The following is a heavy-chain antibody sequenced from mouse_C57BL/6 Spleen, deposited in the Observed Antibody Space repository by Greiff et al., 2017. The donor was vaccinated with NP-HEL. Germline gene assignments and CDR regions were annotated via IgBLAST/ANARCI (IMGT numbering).Heavy chain of an antibody. Sequence: QVTLKESGPGILQSSQTLSLTCSFSGFSLSTSGMGVSWIRQPSGKGLEWLAHIYWDDDKRYNPSLKSRLTISKDTSRNQVFLKITSVDTADTATYYCARNTDGYPFDYWGQGTTLTVSS. CDR1: GFSLSTSGMG. CDR3: ARNTDGYPFDY. J-gene: IGHJ2*01. CDR2: IYWDDDK. V-gene: IGHV8-12*01. D-gene: IGHD2-3*01.